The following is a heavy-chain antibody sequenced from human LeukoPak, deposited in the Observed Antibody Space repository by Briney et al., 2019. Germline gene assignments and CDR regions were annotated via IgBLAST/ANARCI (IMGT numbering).Heavy chain of an antibody. J-gene: IGHJ4*02. D-gene: IGHD3-3*01. Sequence: SVTVSCKASGGTFSSYAISWVRQAPGQGLEWMGRIIPIFGTANYAQKFQGRVTITTDESTSTAYMELSSLRSEDTAVYYCARGKYYDFWSGYSYWGQGTLVTVSS. V-gene: IGHV1-69*05. CDR3: ARGKYYDFWSGYSY. CDR2: IIPIFGTA. CDR1: GGTFSSYA.